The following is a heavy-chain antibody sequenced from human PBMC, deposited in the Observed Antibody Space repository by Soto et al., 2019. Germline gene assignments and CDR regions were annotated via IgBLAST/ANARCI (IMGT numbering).Heavy chain of an antibody. CDR3: SRSLNS. CDR2: INQDGSEK. CDR1: GFTFSTFW. J-gene: IGHJ4*02. Sequence: SGGSLRLSCAASGFTFSTFWMDWVRQTPGKGLERVANINQDGSEKNYVNSVKGRFTIYRDNAKNSLYLQMSSLTAEDSALYYCSRSLNSWGQGTLVTVSS. V-gene: IGHV3-7*01.